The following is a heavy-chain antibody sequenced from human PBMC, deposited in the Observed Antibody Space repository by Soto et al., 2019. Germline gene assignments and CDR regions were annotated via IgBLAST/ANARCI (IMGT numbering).Heavy chain of an antibody. CDR3: ARRKERSGPHYFDY. J-gene: IGHJ4*02. CDR2: MNPYSGNT. CDR1: GYTFTTYD. V-gene: IGHV1-8*01. D-gene: IGHD1-26*01. Sequence: ASVKVSCKASGYTFTTYDISWVRQATGQGLEWMGWMNPYSGNTGYAQKFQGRVTVIRNTSISTVYMELSGLRPDDTAVYYCARRKERSGPHYFDYWGQGSQGTVSS.